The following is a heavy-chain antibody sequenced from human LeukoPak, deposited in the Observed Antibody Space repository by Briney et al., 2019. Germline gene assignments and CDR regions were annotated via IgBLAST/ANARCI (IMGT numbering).Heavy chain of an antibody. D-gene: IGHD6-6*01. J-gene: IGHJ4*02. CDR1: GFTFSDYG. Sequence: PGRSLRLSCAASGFTFSDYGIHWVRQAPGQGLEWVALIWYDGSKKYYADSVKGRFTISRDNTKNTLYLQLNSLRADDAAVCYCPRAHSSSSTFDLWGEGTLVTVSS. CDR3: PRAHSSSSTFDL. CDR2: IWYDGSKK. V-gene: IGHV3-33*01.